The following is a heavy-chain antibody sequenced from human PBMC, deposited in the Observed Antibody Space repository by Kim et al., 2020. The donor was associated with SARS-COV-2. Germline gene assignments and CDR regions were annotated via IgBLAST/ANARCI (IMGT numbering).Heavy chain of an antibody. CDR2: INPNSGGT. J-gene: IGHJ5*02. Sequence: ASVKVSCKASGYTFTGYYMHWVRQAPGQGLEWMGWINPNSGGTNYAQKFQGRVTMTRDTSISTAYMELSRLRSDDTAVYYCARVPLYSSSVYGYWFDPWGQGTLVTVSS. V-gene: IGHV1-2*02. D-gene: IGHD6-13*01. CDR1: GYTFTGYY. CDR3: ARVPLYSSSVYGYWFDP.